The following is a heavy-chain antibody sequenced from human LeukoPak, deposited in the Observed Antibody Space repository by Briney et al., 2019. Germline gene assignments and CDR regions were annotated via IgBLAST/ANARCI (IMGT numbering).Heavy chain of an antibody. CDR3: AAGNDWLSPLDY. CDR2: IIPIFGAA. J-gene: IGHJ4*02. V-gene: IGHV1-69*01. CDR1: GGTFSSYA. Sequence: SVKVSCKASGGTFSSYAISWVRQAPGQGLEWMGGIIPIFGAANYAQKFQGRVTITADESTSTAYMELSSLRSEDTAVYYCAAGNDWLSPLDYWGQGTLVTVSS. D-gene: IGHD3-9*01.